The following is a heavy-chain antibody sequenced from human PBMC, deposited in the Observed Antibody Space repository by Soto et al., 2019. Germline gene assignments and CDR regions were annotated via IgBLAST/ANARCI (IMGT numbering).Heavy chain of an antibody. CDR2: ISGYNGKT. V-gene: IGHV1-18*04. CDR3: ARDGNYDLWCGYWSPLGYFAMDV. Sequence: QVQLVQSGAEVKKPGAAVKVSCKASGYNFTSYGISWVRQAPGQGLEWMGWISGYNGKTNYAQKLQDRVPMTTDTSTSTAYMELRSLRSGDTAVYYCARDGNYDLWCGYWSPLGYFAMDVWAQATTFTFSS. D-gene: IGHD3-3*01. CDR1: GYNFTSYG. J-gene: IGHJ6*02.